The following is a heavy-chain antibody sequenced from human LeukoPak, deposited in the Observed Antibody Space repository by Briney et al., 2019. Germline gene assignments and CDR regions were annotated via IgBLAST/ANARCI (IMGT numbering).Heavy chain of an antibody. CDR2: IYSGGST. V-gene: IGHV3-53*01. J-gene: IGHJ6*02. D-gene: IGHD2-21*02. Sequence: GGSLRLSCAASGCTVSSNYMSWVRQAPGKGLEWVSVIYSGGSTYYADSVKGRFTISRDNSKNTLYLQMNSLRAEDTAVYYCAGGGDYARSDRYYYGMDVWGQGTTVTVSS. CDR1: GCTVSSNY. CDR3: AGGGDYARSDRYYYGMDV.